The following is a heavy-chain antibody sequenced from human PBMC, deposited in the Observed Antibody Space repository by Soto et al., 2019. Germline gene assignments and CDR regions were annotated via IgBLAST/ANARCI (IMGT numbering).Heavy chain of an antibody. CDR3: ARDIVVYGSGSYGYYYGMDV. D-gene: IGHD3-10*01. Sequence: TLSLTCTVSGGSISSGNYYWSWIRQSPGKGLACIGNLSYSRRTYYNPSLKSRVSISVDKCRNHFSVKRSSVTAPDTGESHCARDIVVYGSGSYGYYYGMDVWGQGTTVTVSS. J-gene: IGHJ6*02. CDR2: LSYSRRT. CDR1: GGSISSGNYY. V-gene: IGHV4-31*03.